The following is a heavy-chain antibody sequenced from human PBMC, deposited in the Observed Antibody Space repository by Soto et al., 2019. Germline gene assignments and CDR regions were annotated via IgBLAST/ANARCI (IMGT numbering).Heavy chain of an antibody. CDR1: GDSISSSSYY. CDR3: ARHGSGSYYNDWFDP. D-gene: IGHD3-10*01. Sequence: SETLSLTCTVSGDSISSSSYYWGWIRQPPGKGLEWIGSIYYSGSTYYNPSLKSRVTISVDTSKNQFSLKLSFVTAADTAVYYCARHGSGSYYNDWFDPWSQGTLVTVS. J-gene: IGHJ5*02. V-gene: IGHV4-39*01. CDR2: IYYSGST.